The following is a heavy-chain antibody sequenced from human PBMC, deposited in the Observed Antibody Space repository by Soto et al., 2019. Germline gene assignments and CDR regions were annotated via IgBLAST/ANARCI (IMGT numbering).Heavy chain of an antibody. V-gene: IGHV3-30-3*01. Sequence: LRLSCAASGFSFTTYAMHWVRQAPGKGLEWVAVISDDGSIKYYADSVKGRFTISRDNSKNTFYLQMNSLRGDDTALYDCARAIETAMDPCDYWGQGALVTVSS. CDR3: ARAIETAMDPCDY. J-gene: IGHJ4*02. CDR2: ISDDGSIK. CDR1: GFSFTTYA. D-gene: IGHD5-18*01.